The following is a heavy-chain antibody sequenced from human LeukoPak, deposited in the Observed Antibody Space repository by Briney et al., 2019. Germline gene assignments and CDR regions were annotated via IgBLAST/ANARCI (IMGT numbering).Heavy chain of an antibody. V-gene: IGHV1-69*13. CDR3: AREGSSGFDY. Sequence: ASVKVSCKASGYTFTSYGISWVRQAPGQGLEWMGGIIPIFGTANYAQKFQGRVTITADESTSTAYMELSSLRSGDTAVYYCAREGSSGFDYWGQGTLVTVSS. CDR1: GYTFTSYG. CDR2: IIPIFGTA. J-gene: IGHJ4*02. D-gene: IGHD6-6*01.